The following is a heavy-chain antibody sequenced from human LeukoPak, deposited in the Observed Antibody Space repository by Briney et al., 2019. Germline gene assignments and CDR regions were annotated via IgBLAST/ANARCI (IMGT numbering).Heavy chain of an antibody. D-gene: IGHD6-13*01. CDR2: IYYSGST. CDR1: GGSISSYY. CDR3: ARVEIGSSWYEGFPMKLDNWFDP. V-gene: IGHV4-59*01. Sequence: SETLSLTCTVSGGSISSYYWSWIRQPPGKGLEWFGYIYYSGSTNYNPSLKSRVTISVDTSKNQFSLKLSSVTAADTAVYYCARVEIGSSWYEGFPMKLDNWFDPWGQGTLVTVSS. J-gene: IGHJ5*02.